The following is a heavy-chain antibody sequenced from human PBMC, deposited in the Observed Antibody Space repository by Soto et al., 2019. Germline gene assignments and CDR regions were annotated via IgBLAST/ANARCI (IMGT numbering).Heavy chain of an antibody. D-gene: IGHD7-27*01. CDR3: VREPLGNSPY. CDR1: GFTLSSYW. V-gene: IGHV3-74*03. Sequence: GGSLRLSCAASGFTLSSYWMHWIRQAPGKGLAWVARMNSDGSVTTYADSVKGRFTVSRDNAKNMLYLHMGSLRDEDAGVYHCVREPLGNSPYRGQGILVTVSS. J-gene: IGHJ4*02. CDR2: MNSDGSVT.